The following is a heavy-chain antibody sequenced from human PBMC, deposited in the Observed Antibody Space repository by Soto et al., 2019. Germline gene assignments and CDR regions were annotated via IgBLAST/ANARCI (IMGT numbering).Heavy chain of an antibody. Sequence: EVQLVESGGGLVKPGGSLRLSCAASGFTFSRYGMNWLRQAPGKGLEWVASSSSSTSYVYYADSVKGRFSISRDNAKNILYLEMYALRIEDTAVYYCARDPSEGRVGNWFESWGQGTLVTVSS. CDR3: ARDPSEGRVGNWFES. J-gene: IGHJ5*01. D-gene: IGHD2-2*01. CDR1: GFTFSRYG. CDR2: SSSSTSYV. V-gene: IGHV3-21*06.